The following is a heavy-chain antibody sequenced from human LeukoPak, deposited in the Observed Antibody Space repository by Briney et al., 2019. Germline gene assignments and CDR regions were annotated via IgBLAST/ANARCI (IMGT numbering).Heavy chain of an antibody. D-gene: IGHD2-15*01. CDR2: IYPGDSDT. CDR3: ARRGYCSGGSCYSHAFDI. Sequence: GESLKISCKGFGYSFTSYWIGWVRQMPGKGLEWMGIIYPGDSDTRYSPSFQGQVTIPADKSISTAYLQWSSLKASDTPMYYCARRGYCSGGSCYSHAFDIWGQGTMVTVSS. V-gene: IGHV5-51*01. J-gene: IGHJ3*02. CDR1: GYSFTSYW.